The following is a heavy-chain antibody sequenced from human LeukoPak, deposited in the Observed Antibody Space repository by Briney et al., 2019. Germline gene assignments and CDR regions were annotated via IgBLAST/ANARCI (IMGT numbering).Heavy chain of an antibody. CDR2: ISAYNGNT. J-gene: IGHJ6*02. CDR1: GYTFTSYG. CDR3: AKDTGKGWIRLGMDV. D-gene: IGHD1-14*01. Sequence: ASVKVSCKASGYTFTSYGISWVRQAPGQGLEWMGWISAYNGNTNYAQKLQGRVTMTTDTSTSTAYMELRSLRSDDTAVYYCAKDTGKGWIRLGMDVWGQGTTVTVSS. V-gene: IGHV1-18*01.